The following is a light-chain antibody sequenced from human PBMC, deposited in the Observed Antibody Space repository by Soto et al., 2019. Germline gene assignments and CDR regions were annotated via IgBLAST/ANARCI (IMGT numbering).Light chain of an antibody. V-gene: IGKV1-39*01. CDR3: QHSSA. CDR2: GAS. CDR1: QSIDSA. Sequence: QMTQSPSSLSASVGDRVTITCRASQSIDSALNWYQQKAGEAPKLLIYGASTLQSGVPSRFSGSGSGTDFTLAISSLQPEDFAAYYCQHSSAFGQGTKVEIK. J-gene: IGKJ2*01.